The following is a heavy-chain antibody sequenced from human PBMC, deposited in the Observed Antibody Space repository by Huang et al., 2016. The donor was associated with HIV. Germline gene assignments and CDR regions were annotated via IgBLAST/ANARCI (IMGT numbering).Heavy chain of an antibody. CDR3: AKGRRAFDV. CDR2: IYPCEAES. CDR1: GYSFIICW. Sequence: VQLVQSGAEVKKPGESLKISCTGSGYSFIICWIAWGREMPGKGLEWRGIIYPCEAESTESPSFAGIVSISCDKSINTVYLHWSSLKASDTAIYYCAKGRRAFDVWGQGTWVTVSS. J-gene: IGHJ3*01. V-gene: IGHV5-51*03.